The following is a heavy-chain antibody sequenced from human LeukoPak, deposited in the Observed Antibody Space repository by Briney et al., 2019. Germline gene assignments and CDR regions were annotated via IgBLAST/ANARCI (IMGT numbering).Heavy chain of an antibody. J-gene: IGHJ4*02. CDR1: GFTFSDYY. V-gene: IGHV3-11*03. CDR2: ISSSSSYT. CDR3: ARLGVGAIYFDY. D-gene: IGHD1-26*01. Sequence: PGGSLRLSCAASGFTFSDYYMSWIRQAPGKGLEWVSYISSSSSYTNYADSVKGRFTISRDNAKNSLYLQMNSLRAEDTAVYYCARLGVGAIYFDYWGQGTLVTVSS.